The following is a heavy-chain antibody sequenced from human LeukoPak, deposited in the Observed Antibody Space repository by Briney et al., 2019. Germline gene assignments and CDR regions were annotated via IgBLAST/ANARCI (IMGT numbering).Heavy chain of an antibody. Sequence: PGGSLRLSCEASGFTFSSYEMNWVRQAPGKGLDLVSYITSSGSTIYYEDSVKGRFTISRDNADNSLYLQMNSLRAEDTAVYYCARRARRGGSASFYGCGMDVWGRGTTVTVSS. V-gene: IGHV3-48*03. CDR3: ARRARRGGSASFYGCGMDV. CDR1: GFTFSSYE. D-gene: IGHD2-2*01. J-gene: IGHJ6*04. CDR2: ITSSGSTI.